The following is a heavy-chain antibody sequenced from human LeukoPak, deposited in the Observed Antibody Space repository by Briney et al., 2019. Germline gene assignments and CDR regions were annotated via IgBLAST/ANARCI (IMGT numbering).Heavy chain of an antibody. CDR3: ARGANDYGVEYYFDY. CDR1: GGTFSSYA. D-gene: IGHD4-17*01. Sequence: SVKVSCKASGGTFSSYAISWVRQAPGQGLEWMGRIIPILGIANYAQKFQGRVTITAGKSTSTAYMELSSLRSEDTAVYYCARGANDYGVEYYFDYWGQGTLVTVSS. V-gene: IGHV1-69*04. CDR2: IIPILGIA. J-gene: IGHJ4*02.